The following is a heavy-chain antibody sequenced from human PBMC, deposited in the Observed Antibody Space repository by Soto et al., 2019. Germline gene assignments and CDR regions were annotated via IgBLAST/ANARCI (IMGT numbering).Heavy chain of an antibody. CDR3: AKERIGSGSYYTWFDP. D-gene: IGHD3-10*01. CDR2: ISGSGAIT. J-gene: IGHJ5*02. Sequence: GSLRLSCAASGFTFSTYSMNWVRQAPGKGLEWVSSISGSGAITYYSDSVKGRFTISRDNSKNTLYLQMDSLRAEDTAVYYCAKERIGSGSYYTWFDPWGQGTLVTVSS. CDR1: GFTFSTYS. V-gene: IGHV3-23*01.